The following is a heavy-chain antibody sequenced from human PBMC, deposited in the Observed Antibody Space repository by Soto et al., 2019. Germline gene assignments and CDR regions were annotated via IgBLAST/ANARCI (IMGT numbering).Heavy chain of an antibody. V-gene: IGHV3-30-3*01. Sequence: GGSLRLSCAACGFTFSSYSIHWVRQAPCKGLEWVAVISYDGINKYYADSVKGRFTISRDNSKKTLYLQMNSLRAEDTAVYYCASGSITIFGVVIIRYFDYLGQRTLLAVSS. CDR3: ASGSITIFGVVIIRYFDY. CDR2: ISYDGINK. D-gene: IGHD3-3*01. CDR1: GFTFSSYS. J-gene: IGHJ4*02.